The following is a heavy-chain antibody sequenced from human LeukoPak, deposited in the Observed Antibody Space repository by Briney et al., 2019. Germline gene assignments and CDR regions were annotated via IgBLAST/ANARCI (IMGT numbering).Heavy chain of an antibody. D-gene: IGHD3-22*01. CDR3: AKSYYDSSGSVGAFDI. J-gene: IGHJ3*02. CDR2: IRYDGSNK. CDR1: GFTFSSYG. V-gene: IGHV3-30*02. Sequence: GGSLRLSCAASGFTFSSYGMHWVRQAPGKGLEWVAFIRYDGSNKYYADSVKGRFTISRDNSKNTLYLQMNSLRAEDTAVYYCAKSYYDSSGSVGAFDIWGQGTMVTVSS.